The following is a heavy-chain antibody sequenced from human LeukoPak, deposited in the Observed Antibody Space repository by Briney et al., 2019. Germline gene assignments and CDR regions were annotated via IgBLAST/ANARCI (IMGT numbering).Heavy chain of an antibody. CDR3: ARSTGDFDH. CDR1: GFTFSNYA. CDR2: ISDAARNQ. J-gene: IGHJ4*02. V-gene: IGHV3-30*04. Sequence: GRSLRLSCAASGFTFSNYAMPWVRQAPGKGLEWVATISDAARNQYYAASVKGRFSISRDNSKNTLFLQMNSLRPEDTAVYYCARSTGDFDHWGQGTLVTVSS. D-gene: IGHD3-9*01.